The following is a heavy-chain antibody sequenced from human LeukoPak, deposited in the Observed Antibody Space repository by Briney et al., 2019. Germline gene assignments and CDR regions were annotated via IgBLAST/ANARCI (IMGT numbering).Heavy chain of an antibody. CDR1: GGSISSGDYY. CDR3: ARVSAFFYDSAAYYFDY. Sequence: QPSQTLSLTCTVSGGSISSGDYYWGWIRQHPGKGLEWIVYIYYSGHTYYHPSLKSRVTISIHTSKNQFSLTLSSVTAADTAVYYCARVSAFFYDSAAYYFDYWGQGALVTVS. D-gene: IGHD2/OR15-2a*01. V-gene: IGHV4-30-4*01. J-gene: IGHJ4*02. CDR2: IYYSGHT.